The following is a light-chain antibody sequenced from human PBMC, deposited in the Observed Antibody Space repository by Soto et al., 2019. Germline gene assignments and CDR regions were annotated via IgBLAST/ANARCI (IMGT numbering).Light chain of an antibody. CDR3: QQYNSYSYT. J-gene: IGKJ2*01. CDR1: HSISSW. V-gene: IGKV1-5*03. Sequence: DIQMTQSPSTLSASVGDRVTITCRASHSISSWLAWYQQKPGKAPRLLIYKASSLESGVPSRFSGSGSGTEFTLTISSLQPDDFATYYCQQYNSYSYTFGQGTK. CDR2: KAS.